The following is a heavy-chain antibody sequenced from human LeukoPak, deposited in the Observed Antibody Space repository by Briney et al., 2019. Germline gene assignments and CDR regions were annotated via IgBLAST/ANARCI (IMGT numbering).Heavy chain of an antibody. V-gene: IGHV3-7*01. J-gene: IGHJ4*02. CDR3: PKGWGGGWGSPPFDY. CDR2: IKQDGSEK. Sequence: GGSLRLSCAASGFTFSSYWMSWVRQAPGKGLEWVANIKQDGSEKYYVDSVKGRFTISRDNAKNSVYLRMNSLRAEDTAVYFCPKGWGGGWGSPPFDYWGRGTLVTVSS. D-gene: IGHD3-16*01. CDR1: GFTFSSYW.